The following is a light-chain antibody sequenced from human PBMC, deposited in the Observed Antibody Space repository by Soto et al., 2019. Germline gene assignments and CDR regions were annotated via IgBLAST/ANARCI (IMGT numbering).Light chain of an antibody. CDR3: QQYGSSPRTIT. CDR2: GAS. CDR1: QSVRRNC. J-gene: IGKJ5*01. V-gene: IGKV3-20*01. Sequence: EIVLTQSPGTLSLSPGERATLSCRASQSVRRNCLAWYQQKPGQAPRLLIYGASTRAAIIPDRFSGSGSGTDFTLTISRLEPEDFAVYYWQQYGSSPRTITFGQGTRLEIK.